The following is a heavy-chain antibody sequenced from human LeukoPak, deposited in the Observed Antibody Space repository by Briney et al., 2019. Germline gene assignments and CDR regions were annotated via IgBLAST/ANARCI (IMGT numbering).Heavy chain of an antibody. J-gene: IGHJ3*02. V-gene: IGHV4-61*01. CDR1: GGSVSSGSYY. CDR3: ARGGGSYYYDSSGSGAFDI. CDR2: IYYSGST. D-gene: IGHD3-22*01. Sequence: PSETLSLTCTVSGGSVSSGSYYWSWIRQPPGKGLEWIGYIYYSGSTNYNPSLKSRVTISVDTSKNQFSLKLSSVTAADTAVYYCARGGGSYYYDSSGSGAFDIWGQGTMVTVSS.